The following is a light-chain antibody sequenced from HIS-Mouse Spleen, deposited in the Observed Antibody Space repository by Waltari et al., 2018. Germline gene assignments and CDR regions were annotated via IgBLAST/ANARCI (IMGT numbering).Light chain of an antibody. CDR2: SNN. CDR1: SPNIGSKP. V-gene: IGLV1-44*01. J-gene: IGLJ3*02. CDR3: AAWDDSLNGWV. Sequence: QSVLTQPPSASGTPGQRVNIACSGSSPNIGSKPVNWYQQLPGTAPKLLIYSNNQRPSGVPDRFSGSKSGTSASLAISGLQSEDEADYYCAAWDDSLNGWVFGGGTKLTVL.